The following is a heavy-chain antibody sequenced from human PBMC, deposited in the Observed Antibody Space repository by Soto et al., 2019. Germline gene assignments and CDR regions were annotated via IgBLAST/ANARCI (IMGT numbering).Heavy chain of an antibody. V-gene: IGHV3-53*01. CDR2: IYSGDVT. CDR3: VRGQVADHAYFDY. CDR1: AFSVSTNC. Sequence: HPGGSLRLSCAASAFSVSTNCMSWVRQAPGRGLEWVSLIYSGDVTHYADSVKGRFTISRDYSKNTLYLQMNSVRAEDTAVYYCVRGQVADHAYFDYWGQGALVTVSS. J-gene: IGHJ4*02.